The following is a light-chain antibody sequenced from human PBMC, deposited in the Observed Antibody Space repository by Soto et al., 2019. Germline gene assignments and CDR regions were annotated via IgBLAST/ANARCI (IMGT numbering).Light chain of an antibody. CDR1: QGISNY. CDR3: QKYNSAPFT. V-gene: IGKV1-27*01. CDR2: AAS. Sequence: DIQMTQSPSSLSASVGDRVTITCRASQGISNYLAWYQQKPGKVPKLLIYAASTLQAGVPSRFSGSGSRTDFTLTISSLQPEDVATYYGQKYNSAPFTFVPGTKVYIK. J-gene: IGKJ3*01.